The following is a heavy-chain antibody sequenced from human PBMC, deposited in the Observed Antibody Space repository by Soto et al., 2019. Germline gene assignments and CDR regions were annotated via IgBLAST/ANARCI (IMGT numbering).Heavy chain of an antibody. V-gene: IGHV3-33*01. D-gene: IGHD2-2*01. CDR2: IWYDGSNK. CDR3: ARGVPAAMVDAFDI. J-gene: IGHJ3*02. CDR1: GFTFSSYG. Sequence: GESLKISCAASGFTFSSYGMHWVRQAPGKGLEWVAVIWYDGSNKYYADSVKGRFTISRDNSKNTLYLQMNSLRAEDTAVYYCARGVPAAMVDAFDIWGQGTMVTVSS.